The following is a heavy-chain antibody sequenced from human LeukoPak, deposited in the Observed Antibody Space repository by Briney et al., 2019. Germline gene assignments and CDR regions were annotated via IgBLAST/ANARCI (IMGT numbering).Heavy chain of an antibody. D-gene: IGHD3-22*01. CDR2: INHSGST. Sequence: KTSETLSLTCAVYGGSFSGYYWSWIRQPPGKGLEWIGEINHSGSTNYNPSLKSRVTISVDTSKNQFSLKLSSVTAADTAVYYCARGPSGYLRVFDYWGQGTLVTVSS. V-gene: IGHV4-34*01. CDR1: GGSFSGYY. CDR3: ARGPSGYLRVFDY. J-gene: IGHJ4*02.